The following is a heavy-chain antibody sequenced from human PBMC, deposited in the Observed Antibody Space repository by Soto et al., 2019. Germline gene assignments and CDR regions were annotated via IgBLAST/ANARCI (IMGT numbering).Heavy chain of an antibody. CDR1: GASVSHGY. CDR2: MYFGGSF. Sequence: SETLSLTCNVSGASVSHGYWSWIRQPPGKGLEWIGFMYFGGSFNYNPSLTSRATISVETSKNQFSMKLTSVTASDTAVYYCARSYYHSTGFAVAPWGQGTPVPVSP. CDR3: ARSYYHSTGFAVAP. D-gene: IGHD3-22*01. J-gene: IGHJ5*02. V-gene: IGHV4-59*02.